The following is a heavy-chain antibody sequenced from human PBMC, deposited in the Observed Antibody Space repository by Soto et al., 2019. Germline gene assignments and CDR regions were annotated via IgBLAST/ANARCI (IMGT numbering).Heavy chain of an antibody. Sequence: PSETLSLTCTVSGGSVSTGSYHWSWIRQPPGKGLEWIGYIFFTGSTHYNPSLTNRVTISVETSKDQFSLTLTSVTAADKAVYYCARDGHGMDVWGQGTTVTVSS. CDR1: GGSVSTGSYH. J-gene: IGHJ6*02. V-gene: IGHV4-61*01. CDR2: IFFTGST. CDR3: ARDGHGMDV.